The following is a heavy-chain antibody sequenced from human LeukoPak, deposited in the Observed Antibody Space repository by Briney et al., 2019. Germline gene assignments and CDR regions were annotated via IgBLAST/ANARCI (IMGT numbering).Heavy chain of an antibody. D-gene: IGHD3-10*01. CDR3: ATKALMVRGVIRDY. CDR1: GITFSTYS. CDR2: ISAMSSSM. J-gene: IGHJ4*02. V-gene: IGHV3-48*02. Sequence: PGGSLRLSCAVSGITFSTYSMNWVRQAPGKGLEWVSYISAMSSSMYYADSVKGRFTISRDNAKNSLYLQMNSLRDEDTAVYYCATKALMVRGVIRDYWGQGTLVTVSS.